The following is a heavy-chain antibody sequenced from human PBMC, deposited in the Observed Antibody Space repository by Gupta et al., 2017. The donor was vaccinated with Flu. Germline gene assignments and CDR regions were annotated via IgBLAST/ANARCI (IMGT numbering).Heavy chain of an antibody. J-gene: IGHJ4*02. V-gene: IGHV3-74*03. CDR3: ATVTSGC. D-gene: IGHD4-17*01. CDR2: ST. Sequence: STTYAESVKGRFTISRDNAKNTLYLQMNSLGDDDTAVYYGATVTSGCWGQGTLVTVSS.